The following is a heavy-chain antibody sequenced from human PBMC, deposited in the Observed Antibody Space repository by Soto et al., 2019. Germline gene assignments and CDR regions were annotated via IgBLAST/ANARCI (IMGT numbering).Heavy chain of an antibody. D-gene: IGHD5-18*01. CDR2: IYYSGST. CDR1: GGSINTYY. CDR3: ARARAYSYGPLGYFDY. V-gene: IGHV4-59*01. J-gene: IGHJ4*02. Sequence: SETLSLTCTVSGGSINTYYWSWIRQPPGKGLEWIGYIYYSGSTNYNPSLKSRVTVSIDTSKSQFSLKLSSVTAADAAVYYCARARAYSYGPLGYFDYWGQGILVTVSS.